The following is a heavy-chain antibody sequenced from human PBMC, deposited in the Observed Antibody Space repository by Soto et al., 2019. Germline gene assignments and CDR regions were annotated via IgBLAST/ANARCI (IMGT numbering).Heavy chain of an antibody. J-gene: IGHJ5*02. D-gene: IGHD3-3*01. V-gene: IGHV1-46*01. CDR1: GYTFTSYY. CDR2: INPSGGST. Sequence: QVQLVQSGAEVKKPGASVKVSCKASGYTFTSYYVQWVRQAPGQGLEWLGIINPSGGSTNYAQKLQGRVNMTRDTSTSTVYMELSNLRSEDTAVYYCARESPYNCWSGYHQYNWFDPWGQGTLVTVSS. CDR3: ARESPYNCWSGYHQYNWFDP.